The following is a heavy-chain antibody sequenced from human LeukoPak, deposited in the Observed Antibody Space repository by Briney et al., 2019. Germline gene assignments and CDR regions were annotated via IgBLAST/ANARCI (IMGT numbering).Heavy chain of an antibody. D-gene: IGHD1-26*01. Sequence: GGSLRLSCAASGFTFSSYAMSWVRQAPGKGLGWVSAISGSGGSTYYADSVRGRFTISRDNSKNTLYLQMNSLRAEDTAVYYCAREWELPPFDYWGQGTLVTVSS. CDR2: ISGSGGST. V-gene: IGHV3-23*01. J-gene: IGHJ4*02. CDR1: GFTFSSYA. CDR3: AREWELPPFDY.